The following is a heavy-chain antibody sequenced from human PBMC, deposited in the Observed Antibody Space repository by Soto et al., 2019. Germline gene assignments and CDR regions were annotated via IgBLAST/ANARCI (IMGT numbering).Heavy chain of an antibody. CDR3: ASCERFPRVGVDYCALDV. CDR1: GFTINRND. J-gene: IGHJ6*02. CDR2: MSFDGNHQ. V-gene: IGHV3-30*03. D-gene: IGHD3-3*01. Sequence: GGSLRLSCAASGFTINRNDMYWVRQAPGKGLEWVAVMSFDGNHQHYADSVKGRFTISRDNSKNTLSLEMNSLRRDDTAVYYCASCERFPRVGVDYCALDVWGQGTTVTVSS.